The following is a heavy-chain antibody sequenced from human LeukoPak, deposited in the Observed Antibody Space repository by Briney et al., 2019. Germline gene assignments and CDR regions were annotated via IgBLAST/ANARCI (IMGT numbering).Heavy chain of an antibody. CDR3: ALNRGAHLRPPFDD. CDR2: VYFSGRT. Sequence: SETLSLTCTVSGGSISSYFWSWIRQPPGKGLEWIGFVYFSGRTSYNPSLKSRVSISLDTSKNQISLKVSSLTAADTAVYYCALNRGAHLRPPFDDWGPGTLVTVSS. V-gene: IGHV4-59*01. J-gene: IGHJ4*02. CDR1: GGSISSYF. D-gene: IGHD2-15*01.